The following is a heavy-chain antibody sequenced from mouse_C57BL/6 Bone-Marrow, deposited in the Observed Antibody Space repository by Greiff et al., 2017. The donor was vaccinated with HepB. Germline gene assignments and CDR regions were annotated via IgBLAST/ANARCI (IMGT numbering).Heavy chain of an antibody. CDR1: GFTFSSYA. V-gene: IGHV5-4*03. J-gene: IGHJ4*01. D-gene: IGHD2-5*01. CDR2: ISDGGSYT. Sequence: EVKVVESGGGLVKPGGSLKLSCAASGFTFSSYAMSWVRQTPEKWLEWVATISDGGSYTYYPDNVKGRFIISRDNAKNNLYLQMSHLKSEDTAMYNGARVDYSNYDYAMDYWGQGTSVTVSS. CDR3: ARVDYSNYDYAMDY.